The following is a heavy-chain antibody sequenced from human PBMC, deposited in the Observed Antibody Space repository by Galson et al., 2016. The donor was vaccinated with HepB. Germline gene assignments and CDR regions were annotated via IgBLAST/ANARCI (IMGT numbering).Heavy chain of an antibody. J-gene: IGHJ6*02. Sequence: SLRLSCAASGFNFYTYWMSRVRQAPGKELEWVANIKQDGSEKHYVDSVKGRFTISRDNAKNSLCLQMNSLRAEDTAVYYCAREIGVRGKYSKYNYYGMDVWGQGTTVTVSS. D-gene: IGHD2/OR15-2a*01. CDR1: GFNFYTYW. V-gene: IGHV3-7*03. CDR2: IKQDGSEK. CDR3: AREIGVRGKYSKYNYYGMDV.